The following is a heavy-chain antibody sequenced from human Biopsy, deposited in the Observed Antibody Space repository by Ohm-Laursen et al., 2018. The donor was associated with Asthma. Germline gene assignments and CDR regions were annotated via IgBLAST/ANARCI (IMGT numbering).Heavy chain of an antibody. V-gene: IGHV4-61*01. Sequence: SETLSLTCSVSGGSVSSGSYYWSWIRQPPGKGLAWVSYISYSGGTDYNPSLKSRLTISMDTSKNQFSLKLSSVSAADTAVYYCARVPTNLRYCERGGRGTLVTVSS. CDR1: GGSVSSGSYY. D-gene: IGHD2-8*01. CDR3: ARVPTNLRYCER. J-gene: IGHJ2*01. CDR2: ISYSGGT.